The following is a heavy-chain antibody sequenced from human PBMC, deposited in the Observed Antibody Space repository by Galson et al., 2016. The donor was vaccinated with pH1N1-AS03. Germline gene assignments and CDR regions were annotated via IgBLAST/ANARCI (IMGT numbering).Heavy chain of an antibody. J-gene: IGHJ4*02. CDR1: GFSLTTSAVG. V-gene: IGHV2-5*02. CDR2: IYWDDDK. CDR3: ARTAGWLPDF. D-gene: IGHD3-9*01. Sequence: PALVKPTQTLTLTCTFSGFSLTTSAVGVVWIRQPPGKALEWLALIYWDDDKRYNSSLKSSLTITKDTSKNQVVLTMTNMDPVDTATYYCARTAGWLPDFWGQGTLVTVSP.